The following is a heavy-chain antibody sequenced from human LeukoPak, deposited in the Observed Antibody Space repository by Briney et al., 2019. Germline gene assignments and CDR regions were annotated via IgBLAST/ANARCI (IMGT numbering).Heavy chain of an antibody. CDR3: ARDPTYGDYPDY. J-gene: IGHJ4*02. V-gene: IGHV1-69*06. D-gene: IGHD4-17*01. CDR1: GYTFTSYD. Sequence: SVKVSCKASGYTFTSYDINWVRQAPGQGLEWMGRIIPIFGTANYAQKFQGRVTITADKSTSTAYMELSSLRSEDTAVYYCARDPTYGDYPDYWGQGTLVTVSS. CDR2: IIPIFGTA.